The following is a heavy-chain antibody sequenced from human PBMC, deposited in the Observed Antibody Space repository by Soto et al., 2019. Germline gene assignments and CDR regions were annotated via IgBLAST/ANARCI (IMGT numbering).Heavy chain of an antibody. J-gene: IGHJ5*02. D-gene: IGHD4-17*01. CDR2: INGDGRTT. V-gene: IGHV3-74*01. CDR3: ARAAYGEYWFDP. Sequence: EVQLVESGGGVVPPGGSLRLSCAASGFTFSGYWMHWVRQAPGKGLMWVSRINGDGRTTNYADSVKGRFTISRENAENTLYLQMNSLRAEDTAVYYCARAAYGEYWFDPWGQGTLVTVSS. CDR1: GFTFSGYW.